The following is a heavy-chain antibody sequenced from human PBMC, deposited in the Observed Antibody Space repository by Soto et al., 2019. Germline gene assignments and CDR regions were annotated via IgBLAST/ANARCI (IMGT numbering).Heavy chain of an antibody. CDR1: GGSVNSGGHS. J-gene: IGHJ5*02. V-gene: IGHV4-30-2*01. CDR2: ISPSGSP. D-gene: IGHD2-8*01. Sequence: SETLSLTCSVSGGSVNSGGHSWSWIRQPPGKGLEWIGFISPSGSPAYNPSLKSRVTISVDRSNNQISLEISSVTAADTAVYYCTRGVLAWGPGTLVTVSS. CDR3: TRGVLA.